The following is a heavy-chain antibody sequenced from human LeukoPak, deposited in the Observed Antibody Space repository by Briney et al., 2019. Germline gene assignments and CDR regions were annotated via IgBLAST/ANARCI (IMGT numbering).Heavy chain of an antibody. V-gene: IGHV1-46*01. J-gene: IGHJ4*02. CDR1: GYSLTTYY. D-gene: IGHD3-9*01. CDR3: ARVGRVLRYFDWSPDFDY. Sequence: ASVKVSCKASGYSLTTYYMHWVRQAPGQGLEWMAIINPSGGSTSYAQKFQGRVTMTRDTSTSTVYMELSSLRSEDTAVYYCARVGRVLRYFDWSPDFDYWGQGTLVTVSS. CDR2: INPSGGST.